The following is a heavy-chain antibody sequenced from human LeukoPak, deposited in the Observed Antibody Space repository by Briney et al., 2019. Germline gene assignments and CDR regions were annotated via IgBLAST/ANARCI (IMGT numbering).Heavy chain of an antibody. V-gene: IGHV4-4*02. CDR2: IYHSGST. CDR1: GGSISSSNW. CDR3: ARGVPYYYDSSGSPIDY. J-gene: IGHJ4*02. Sequence: SETLSLTCAVSGGSISSSNWWSWVRQPPGKGLEWIGEIYHSGSTNYNPSLKSRVTISVDKSKNQFSLKLSPVTAADTAVYYCARGVPYYYDSSGSPIDYWGQGTLVTVSS. D-gene: IGHD3-22*01.